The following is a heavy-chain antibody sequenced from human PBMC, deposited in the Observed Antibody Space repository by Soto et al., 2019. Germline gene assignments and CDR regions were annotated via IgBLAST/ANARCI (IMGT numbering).Heavy chain of an antibody. CDR3: ARDPDSSGWYNWLDP. J-gene: IGHJ5*02. D-gene: IGHD6-19*01. CDR1: EFTFSSYS. CDR2: ISSSSSTI. V-gene: IGHV3-48*01. Sequence: PGGSLRLSCAASEFTFSSYSMNWVRQAPGKGLEWVSYISSSSSTIYYADSVKGRFTISRDNAKNSLYLQMNSLRAEDTAVYYCARDPDSSGWYNWLDPWGQGTLVTVSS.